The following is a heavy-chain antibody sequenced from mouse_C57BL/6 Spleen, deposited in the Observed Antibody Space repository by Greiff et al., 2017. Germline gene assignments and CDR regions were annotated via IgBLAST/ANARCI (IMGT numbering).Heavy chain of an antibody. CDR3: GKGAFITTVVDV. CDR1: GYTFTSYW. D-gene: IGHD1-1*01. V-gene: IGHV1-7*01. Sequence: QVQLQQSGAELAKPGASVKLSCKASGYTFTSYWMHWVKQRPGHGLEWIGYINPSSGYTKYNQKFKDKARLTADKSSSTAYMQLSSLTYEDSAVYYCGKGAFITTVVDVWGTGTTVTVSS. CDR2: INPSSGYT. J-gene: IGHJ1*03.